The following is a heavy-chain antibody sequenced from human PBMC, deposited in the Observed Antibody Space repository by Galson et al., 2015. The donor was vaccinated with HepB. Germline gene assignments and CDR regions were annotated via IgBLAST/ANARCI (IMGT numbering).Heavy chain of an antibody. CDR2: IIPIFGTA. D-gene: IGHD5-24*01. CDR3: ARDSDGYNSRATFDY. CDR1: GGTFSSYA. V-gene: IGHV1-69*13. J-gene: IGHJ4*02. Sequence: SVKVSCKASGGTFSSYAISWVRQAPGQGLEWMGGIIPIFGTANYAQKFQGRVTITADESTSTAYMELSSLRSEDTAVYYCARDSDGYNSRATFDYWGQGTLVTVSS.